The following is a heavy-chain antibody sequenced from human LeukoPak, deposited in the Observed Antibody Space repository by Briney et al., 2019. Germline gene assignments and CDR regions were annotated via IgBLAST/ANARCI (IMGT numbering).Heavy chain of an antibody. Sequence: SETLSLTCTVSGGSISTSNYYWGWIRQPPGKGLEWIGSIYYSGSTYYNPSLKSRVTISVDTSKNQFSLKLSSVTAADTAVYYCARAGQGRLQFPNHAFDIWGQGTMVTVSS. CDR2: IYYSGST. V-gene: IGHV4-39*07. CDR3: ARAGQGRLQFPNHAFDI. J-gene: IGHJ3*02. CDR1: GGSISTSNYY. D-gene: IGHD5-24*01.